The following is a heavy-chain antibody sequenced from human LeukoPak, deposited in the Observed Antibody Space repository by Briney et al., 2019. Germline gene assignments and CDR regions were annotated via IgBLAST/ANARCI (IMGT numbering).Heavy chain of an antibody. J-gene: IGHJ4*02. V-gene: IGHV4-34*01. Sequence: SETLSLTCAVYGGSFSGDYWSWIRQPPGKGLEWIGEINHSGSTNYNPSLKSRVTISVDTSKNQFSLKLSSVTAADTAVYYCARGLARWFGDRRAYYFDYWGQGTLVTVSS. CDR2: INHSGST. CDR1: GGSFSGDY. CDR3: ARGLARWFGDRRAYYFDY. D-gene: IGHD3-10*01.